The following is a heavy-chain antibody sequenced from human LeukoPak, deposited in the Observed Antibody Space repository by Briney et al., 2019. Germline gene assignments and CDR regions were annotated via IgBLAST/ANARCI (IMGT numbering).Heavy chain of an antibody. D-gene: IGHD3-16*01. V-gene: IGHV3-23*01. J-gene: IGHJ4*02. Sequence: GGSLRLSCAASGFTFSSYAMSWVRQAPGKGLECISGFSGSGGSTYYADSVKGRFTISRDNSKNTLYLQMNSLRAEDTAIYYCAKARFVSGSFPRGFDYWGQGTLVTVSS. CDR2: FSGSGGST. CDR1: GFTFSSYA. CDR3: AKARFVSGSFPRGFDY.